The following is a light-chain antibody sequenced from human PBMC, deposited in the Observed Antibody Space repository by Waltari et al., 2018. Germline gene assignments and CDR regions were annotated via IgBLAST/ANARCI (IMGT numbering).Light chain of an antibody. Sequence: IELTQSPGTLSLSPGERATLSCRASQSVDTNYLAWYQQRPGQAPRLLIYGTFNRATDIPDRFSGSGSGTDFALRITGLEPEDSAIYYCQQYSSASLTFGGGTKMEI. CDR3: QQYSSASLT. CDR2: GTF. V-gene: IGKV3-20*01. J-gene: IGKJ4*01. CDR1: QSVDTNY.